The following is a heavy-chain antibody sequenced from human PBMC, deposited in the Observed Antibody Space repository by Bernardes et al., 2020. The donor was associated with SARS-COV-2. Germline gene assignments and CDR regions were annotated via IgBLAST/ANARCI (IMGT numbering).Heavy chain of an antibody. V-gene: IGHV4-34*01. CDR1: GGSLTNYY. D-gene: IGHD3-16*01. CDR2: MHHSGST. CDR3: AGGRGFTWGNGLE. Sequence: SETLSLTSAVYGGSLTNYYWSWIRQSPGKGLEWIGEMHHSGSTIYNPSLESRVTISIDTSKEQFSLSLRSLTAADTAVYYCAGGRGFTWGNGLEWGQGTLVTVSS. J-gene: IGHJ4*02.